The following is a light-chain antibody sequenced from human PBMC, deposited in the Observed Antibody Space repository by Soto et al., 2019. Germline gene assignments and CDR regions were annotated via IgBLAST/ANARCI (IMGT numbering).Light chain of an antibody. CDR3: QQYGTSPST. CDR1: QRVSANY. Sequence: EIVLTQSPGTLSLSPGERATLSCRASQRVSANYLAWYQQKPGQAPRLLIYGASDRPSDIPERFSGSGSGTDFTLTISRLEPEYFAVYYCQQYGTSPSTFGQGTKLEIK. J-gene: IGKJ2*01. CDR2: GAS. V-gene: IGKV3-20*01.